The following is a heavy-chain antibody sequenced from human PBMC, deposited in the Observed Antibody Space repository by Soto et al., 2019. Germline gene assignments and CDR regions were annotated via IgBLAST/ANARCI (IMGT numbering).Heavy chain of an antibody. D-gene: IGHD1-1*01. V-gene: IGHV3-33*01. J-gene: IGHJ4*02. CDR3: VIQLQLGYLDY. CDR2: IWSAGNNK. CDR1: GFTFSGFD. Sequence: QVQLVESGGGFVQPGRSLRLSCAASGFTFSGFDMHWVRQAPGKGLEWVAIIWSAGNNKYYADSVKGRFTISRDNSKNTLYLHMNSLRVEDTAVYYCVIQLQLGYLDYWGQGTLVTVSS.